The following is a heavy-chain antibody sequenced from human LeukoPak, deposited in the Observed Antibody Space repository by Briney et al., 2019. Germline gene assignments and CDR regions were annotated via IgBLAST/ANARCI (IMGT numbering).Heavy chain of an antibody. V-gene: IGHV3-23*01. CDR1: GFTFSSYA. J-gene: IGHJ4*02. CDR3: AKGEYYYDSSGHFDY. D-gene: IGHD3-22*01. CDR2: ISGSGGST. Sequence: PGGSLRLSCAASGFTFSSYAMSWVRQAPGKGLEWVSAISGSGGSTYYADSVKARFTISRDNSKNTLYLQMNSLRAEDTAVYYCAKGEYYYDSSGHFDYWGQGTLVTVSS.